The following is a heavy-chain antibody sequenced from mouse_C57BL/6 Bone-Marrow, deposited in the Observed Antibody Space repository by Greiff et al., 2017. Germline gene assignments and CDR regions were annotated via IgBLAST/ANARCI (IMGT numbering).Heavy chain of an antibody. CDR1: GYTFTSYW. Sequence: QVQLQQPGAELVMPGASVKLSCKASGYTFTSYWMHWVKQRPGQGLEWIGAIDPSDSYTNYNQKFKGKSTLTVDKSSGTAYMQLSSLTSEGSAFYYWARQSPDHLEGCYVYYWGQGNTLTVSA. V-gene: IGHV1-69*01. CDR3: ARQSPDHLEGCYVYY. D-gene: IGHD3-3*01. CDR2: IDPSDSYT. J-gene: IGHJ2*01.